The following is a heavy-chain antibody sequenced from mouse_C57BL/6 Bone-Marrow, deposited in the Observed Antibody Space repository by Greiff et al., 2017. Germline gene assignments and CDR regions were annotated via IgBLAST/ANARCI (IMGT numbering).Heavy chain of an antibody. J-gene: IGHJ3*01. D-gene: IGHD1-1*01. V-gene: IGHV5-4*01. CDR1: GFTFRSYA. Sequence: EVQRVESGGGLVKPGGSLKLSCAASGFTFRSYAMSWVRQTPEKRLEWVATISDGGSYTYYPDNVKGRFTISRDNAKHNLYLQMSHLKSEDTAMYYCARYGSSSFAYWGQGTLVTVSA. CDR2: ISDGGSYT. CDR3: ARYGSSSFAY.